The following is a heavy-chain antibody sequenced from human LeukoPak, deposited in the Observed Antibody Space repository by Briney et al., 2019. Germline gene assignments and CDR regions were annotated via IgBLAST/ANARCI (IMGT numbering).Heavy chain of an antibody. Sequence: TSETLSLTCTVSGGSISSYYWSWIRQPPGKGLEWIGYIYYSGSTNYNPSLKSRVTISVDTSKNQFSLKLSSVTAADTAVYYCARADIVVVPAATGSWFDPWGQGTLVTVSS. CDR3: ARADIVVVPAATGSWFDP. J-gene: IGHJ5*02. CDR1: GGSISSYY. V-gene: IGHV4-59*01. CDR2: IYYSGST. D-gene: IGHD2-2*01.